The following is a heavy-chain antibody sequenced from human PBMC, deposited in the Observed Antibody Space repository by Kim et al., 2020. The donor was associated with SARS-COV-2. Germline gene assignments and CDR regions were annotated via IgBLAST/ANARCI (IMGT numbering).Heavy chain of an antibody. D-gene: IGHD6-13*01. V-gene: IGHV3-74*01. Sequence: ADSVKGRVTISRDNAKNTLYLQMNSLRVEDTAVYYCARGAAAGQGEWFDPWGQGTLVTVSS. J-gene: IGHJ5*02. CDR3: ARGAAAGQGEWFDP.